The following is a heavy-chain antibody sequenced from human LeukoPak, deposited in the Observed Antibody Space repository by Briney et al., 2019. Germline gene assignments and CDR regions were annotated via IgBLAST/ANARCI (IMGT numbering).Heavy chain of an antibody. J-gene: IGHJ4*02. CDR1: GFTVSSNY. Sequence: GGSLRLSCAASGFTVSSNYMSWVRQAPGKGLEWVSVIFSGGTTYYADSVKGRFTISRDNSKNTLYLQMNSLRAEDTAVYYCARDSDTSGYYYFDYWGQGTLVTVSS. CDR3: ARDSDTSGYYYFDY. CDR2: IFSGGTT. D-gene: IGHD3-22*01. V-gene: IGHV3-53*01.